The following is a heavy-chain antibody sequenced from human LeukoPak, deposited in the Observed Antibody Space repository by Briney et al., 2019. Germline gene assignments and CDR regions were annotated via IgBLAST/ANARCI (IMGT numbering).Heavy chain of an antibody. D-gene: IGHD3-16*01. Sequence: GGSLRLSCVVSGLTSSTFWMHWVRQAPGKGLVWVSRINSDGSSTTYADSVKGRFTISRDNSKNTLYLQMNSLRAEDTAVYYCARDAVGVLGYWGQGTLVTVSS. V-gene: IGHV3-74*01. J-gene: IGHJ4*02. CDR3: ARDAVGVLGY. CDR1: GLTSSTFW. CDR2: INSDGSST.